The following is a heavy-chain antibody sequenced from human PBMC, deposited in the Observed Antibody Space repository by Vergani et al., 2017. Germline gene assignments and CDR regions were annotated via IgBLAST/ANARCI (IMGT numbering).Heavy chain of an antibody. CDR1: GFTFSSYW. Sequence: EVQLVESGGGLVQPGGSLRLSCAASGFTFSSYWMSWVRQAPGKGLEWVAYIKQDGSEKYYVDSVKGRFTISRDNAKNSLYLQMNSLRAEDTAVYYCARHRGYCDIWTGYSYYYYYMDVWGKGTTVTVSS. CDR3: ARHRGYCDIWTGYSYYYYYMDV. J-gene: IGHJ6*03. V-gene: IGHV3-7*01. D-gene: IGHD3-9*01. CDR2: IKQDGSEK.